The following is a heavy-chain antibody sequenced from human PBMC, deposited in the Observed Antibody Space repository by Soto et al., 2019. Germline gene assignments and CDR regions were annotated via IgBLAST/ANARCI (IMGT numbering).Heavy chain of an antibody. Sequence: QVQLVESGGGVVQPGRSLRLSCAASGFTFSSYGMHWVRQAPGKGLEWVAVISYDGSNKYYADSVKGRFTISRDNSKNTLYLQMNSLRAEDTAVYYCAKSPKRGYSYGQHYYFDYWGQGTLVTVSS. D-gene: IGHD5-18*01. CDR1: GFTFSSYG. CDR2: ISYDGSNK. V-gene: IGHV3-30*18. J-gene: IGHJ4*02. CDR3: AKSPKRGYSYGQHYYFDY.